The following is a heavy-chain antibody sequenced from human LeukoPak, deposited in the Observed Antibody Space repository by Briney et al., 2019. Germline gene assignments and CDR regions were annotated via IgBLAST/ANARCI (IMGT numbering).Heavy chain of an antibody. J-gene: IGHJ6*03. D-gene: IGHD6-6*01. V-gene: IGHV3-64*01. CDR3: ARVSSSEYYYYMDV. CDR1: GFTFSSYA. CDR2: ISSNGGST. Sequence: PGGSLRLSCAASGFTFSSYAMHWVRQAPGKGLEYVSAISSNGGSTYYANSVKGRFTISRDNSKNTLYLQMGSLRAEDMAVYYCARVSSSEYYYYMDVWGKGTTVTVSS.